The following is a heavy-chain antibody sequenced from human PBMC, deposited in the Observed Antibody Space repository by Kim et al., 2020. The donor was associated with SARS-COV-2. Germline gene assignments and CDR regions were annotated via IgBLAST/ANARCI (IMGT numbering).Heavy chain of an antibody. CDR3: AREGTEMAAVTSIDY. Sequence: ASVKVSCKASGYTFTSYYMHWVRQAPGQGLEWMGIINPSGDTTSYAQKFQGRVTMTRDTSTSTVYMELSSLRFEDTAVYYCAREGTEMAAVTSIDYWGQGTLVTVSS. D-gene: IGHD1-1*01. CDR2: INPSGDTT. J-gene: IGHJ4*02. V-gene: IGHV1-46*01. CDR1: GYTFTSYY.